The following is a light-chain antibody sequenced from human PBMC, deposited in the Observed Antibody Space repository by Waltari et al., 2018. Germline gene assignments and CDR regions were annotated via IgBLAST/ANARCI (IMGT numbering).Light chain of an antibody. Sequence: EIVLTQSPGTLSLSPGDRATLSCRASQSVRRSLTWYQQKPGQAPRLRIYDTSTRATGIPDRFSGSGSGTDFSLTISRLEPEDFAVYYCQEYVNLPATFGQGTKVEIK. J-gene: IGKJ1*01. CDR1: QSVRRS. CDR3: QEYVNLPAT. V-gene: IGKV3-20*01. CDR2: DTS.